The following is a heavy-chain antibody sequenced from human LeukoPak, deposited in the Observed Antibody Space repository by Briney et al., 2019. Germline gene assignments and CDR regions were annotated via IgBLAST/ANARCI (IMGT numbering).Heavy chain of an antibody. CDR2: ISSSSSII. J-gene: IGHJ4*02. D-gene: IGHD3-9*01. Sequence: PGGSLRLSCAASGFTFSSYSMNWVRQAPGKGLEWVSYISSSSSIIYYADSVKGRFTISRDNAKNSLYLQMNSLRAEDTAVYYCARQYYDILTGYSQNYYFDYWGQGTLVTVSS. CDR3: ARQYYDILTGYSQNYYFDY. CDR1: GFTFSSYS. V-gene: IGHV3-48*04.